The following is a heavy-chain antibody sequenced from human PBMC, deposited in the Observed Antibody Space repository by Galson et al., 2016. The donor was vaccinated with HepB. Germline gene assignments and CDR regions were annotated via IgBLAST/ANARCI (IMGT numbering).Heavy chain of an antibody. D-gene: IGHD6-25*01. CDR1: GFSISTSGMA. V-gene: IGHV2-5*02. CDR3: AHYRSGWFSVGPDAFDV. J-gene: IGHJ3*01. CDR2: IYWDDDK. Sequence: PALVKPTQTLTLTCDVSGFSISTSGMAEAWIRQPPGEALEWFALIYWDDDKRYRPSLKNRITMTRDTSKNQVVLTMTDMDPTDTATYYCAHYRSGWFSVGPDAFDVWGRGTRVTVSS.